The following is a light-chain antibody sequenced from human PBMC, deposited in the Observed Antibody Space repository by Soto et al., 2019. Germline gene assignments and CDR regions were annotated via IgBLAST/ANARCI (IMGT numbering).Light chain of an antibody. Sequence: QSVLTQPASVSGSPGQSITISCTGTSSDIGGYNYVFWYQQHPGKAPKLMIYDVSNRPSGVSNRFSGSTSGDTASLIISWLQAEDEADYYCTSYTTSNTYVFGNGTKVTVL. CDR3: TSYTTSNTYV. V-gene: IGLV2-14*03. CDR2: DVS. J-gene: IGLJ1*01. CDR1: SSDIGGYNY.